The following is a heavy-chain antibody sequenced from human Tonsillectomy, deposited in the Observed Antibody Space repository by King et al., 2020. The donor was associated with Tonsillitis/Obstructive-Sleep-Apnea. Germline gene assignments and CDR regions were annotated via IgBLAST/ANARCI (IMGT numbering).Heavy chain of an antibody. V-gene: IGHV3-21*01. D-gene: IGHD6-19*01. J-gene: IGHJ3*02. Sequence: VQLVESGGGLVKPGGSLRLSCAASGFTFSIYTMNWVRQAPGRGLEWVSSISSSGNSIYYADSVKGRFTISRDNAKNSLFLQMNSLRVEDTAVYYCARDWVAEAGDDAFDIWGQGTMVTVSS. CDR2: ISSSGNSI. CDR1: GFTFSIYT. CDR3: ARDWVAEAGDDAFDI.